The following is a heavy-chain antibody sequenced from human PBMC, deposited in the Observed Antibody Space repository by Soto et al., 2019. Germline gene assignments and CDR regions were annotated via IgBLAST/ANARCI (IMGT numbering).Heavy chain of an antibody. CDR2: IIRIFHTS. J-gene: IGHJ4*02. V-gene: IGHV1-69*01. CDR3: VHRRDGYNSAFFDY. CDR1: GGTFSSYA. Sequence: QVQLVQSGAAVKKPGSSVKVSCKASGGTFSSYAFSWVRQAPGQGLEWMGGIIRIFHTSTYAQNFQCRVTITADESTSTAYMELINLRSDDTAVYYCVHRRDGYNSAFFDYWGQGTLVTVSS. D-gene: IGHD5-12*01.